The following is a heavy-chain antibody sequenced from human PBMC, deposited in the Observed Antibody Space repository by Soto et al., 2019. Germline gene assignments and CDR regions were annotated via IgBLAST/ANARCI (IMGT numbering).Heavy chain of an antibody. V-gene: IGHV1-18*04. D-gene: IGHD2-15*01. J-gene: IGHJ5*02. CDR3: ARVVVSGHNWFDP. Sequence: ASVKVSCKASGYTFTSYGISWVRQAPGQGLEWMEWISANIGDTNYAQKLQGRVTMTTDTSTNTVYMELKSLRSDDTAVYYCARVVVSGHNWFDPWGQGTLVTVSS. CDR1: GYTFTSYG. CDR2: ISANIGDT.